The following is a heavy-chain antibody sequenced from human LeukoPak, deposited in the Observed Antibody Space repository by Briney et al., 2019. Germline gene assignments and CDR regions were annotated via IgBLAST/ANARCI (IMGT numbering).Heavy chain of an antibody. CDR2: ISGDGATT. CDR1: GFTFGNYP. D-gene: IGHD3-16*01. CDR3: AGGLNDY. V-gene: IGHV3-43*02. Sequence: GGSLRLSCEASGFTFGNYPMHWIRQAPGKSPEWVSFISGDGATTRYGDSVQGRFTISRDNAKNSLYLQMNSLRAEDTAIYYCAGGLNDYWGQGTLVTVSS. J-gene: IGHJ4*02.